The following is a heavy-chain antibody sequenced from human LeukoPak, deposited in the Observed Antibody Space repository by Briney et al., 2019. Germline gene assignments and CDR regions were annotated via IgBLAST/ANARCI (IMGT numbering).Heavy chain of an antibody. J-gene: IGHJ4*02. CDR3: ERSSGWYG. V-gene: IGHV3-48*03. D-gene: IGHD6-19*01. Sequence: PGGSLRLSCAASGCTFSSYEMNWVRQPPGKGLEWISYISSSGSTIYYAYSVKGRFTISRATAKNSLHLQMNSMAAEATAVYYCERSSGWYGWGQGTVVTVSS. CDR1: GCTFSSYE. CDR2: ISSSGSTI.